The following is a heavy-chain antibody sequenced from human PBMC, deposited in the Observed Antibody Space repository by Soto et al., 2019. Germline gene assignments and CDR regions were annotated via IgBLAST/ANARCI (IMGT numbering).Heavy chain of an antibody. J-gene: IGHJ5*02. CDR3: ARIIVGVTVDL. Sequence: SETLSLTCTVSGDSVSSYSYFWTWIRQPPGKGLEWIAYISYTGDANYNPSLKSRVTISVDTSTNQFFLTLTSVTAADTAVYFCARIIVGVTVDLWGQGSLVTVSS. CDR2: ISYTGDA. D-gene: IGHD1-26*01. V-gene: IGHV4-61*01. CDR1: GDSVSSYSYF.